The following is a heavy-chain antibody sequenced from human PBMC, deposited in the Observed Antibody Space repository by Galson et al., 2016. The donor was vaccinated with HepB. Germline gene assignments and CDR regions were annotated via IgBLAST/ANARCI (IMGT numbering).Heavy chain of an antibody. CDR1: GYKFRSYG. J-gene: IGHJ4*02. V-gene: IGHV1-18*01. CDR3: AGDRQWLRESSHY. Sequence: QSGAEVKKPGASVKVSCKASGYKFRSYGIDWVRQAPGQGLEWLGWISTYNGNTNYARKFQDRVTLTTDTSTNTVYMELRSLTSDDTAVYYSAGDRQWLRESSHYWGQGTLVTVSS. D-gene: IGHD3-10*01. CDR2: ISTYNGNT.